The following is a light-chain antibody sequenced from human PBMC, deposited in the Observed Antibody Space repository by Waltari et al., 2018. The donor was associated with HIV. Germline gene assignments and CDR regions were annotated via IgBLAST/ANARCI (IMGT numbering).Light chain of an antibody. J-gene: IGKJ4*01. Sequence: DIQMTQSPSSLSASIGDKVTITYRASQSITTFLNWYQQKPGKAPKLLIYAASSLQGGVPSRFSGSGSGTDFTLTVVGLQPEDFATYFCQQSYTISPTFGGGTKVEIK. CDR3: QQSYTISPT. CDR2: AAS. CDR1: QSITTF. V-gene: IGKV1-39*01.